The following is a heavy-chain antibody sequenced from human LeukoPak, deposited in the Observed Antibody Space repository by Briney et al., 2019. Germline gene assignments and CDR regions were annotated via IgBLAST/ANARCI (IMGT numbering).Heavy chain of an antibody. J-gene: IGHJ3*02. CDR1: GGSISSGDYY. V-gene: IGHV4-30-2*01. CDR3: ARSYYDILTGYYDAFDI. Sequence: SETLSLTCTVSGGSISSGDYYWSWIRQPPGKGLEWIGYIYHSGSTYSNPSLKSRVTISVDRSKNQFSLKLSSVTAADTAVYYCARSYYDILTGYYDAFDIWGQGTMVTVSS. D-gene: IGHD3-9*01. CDR2: IYHSGST.